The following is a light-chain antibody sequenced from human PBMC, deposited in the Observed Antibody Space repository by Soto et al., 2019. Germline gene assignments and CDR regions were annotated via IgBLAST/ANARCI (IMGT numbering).Light chain of an antibody. CDR2: GAS. CDR3: QQSYTALSIT. CDR1: ENINRY. V-gene: IGKV1-39*01. Sequence: DIQMTQSPSSLSASVGDRVTITCRASENINRYLNWYQQQPGKAPKLLIYGASSLQNGVPSRFRGGGSGTDFTLIITNLQPEDFATYYCQQSYTALSITFGQGTRLEIK. J-gene: IGKJ5*01.